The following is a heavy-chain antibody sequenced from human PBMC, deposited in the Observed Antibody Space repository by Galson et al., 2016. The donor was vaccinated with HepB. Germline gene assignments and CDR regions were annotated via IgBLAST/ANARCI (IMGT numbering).Heavy chain of an antibody. V-gene: IGHV4-34*01. CDR2: INHSANT. CDR1: GGSFSGYY. Sequence: LSLTCGVSGGSFSGYYWSWIRQPPGKGLEWIGEINHSANTNYNPSLKSRVTISIDTSKNQFSLKLSAVTAADTAVYYCAREMTTVTHNWFDPWGQGTLVTVSS. D-gene: IGHD4-17*01. J-gene: IGHJ5*02. CDR3: AREMTTVTHNWFDP.